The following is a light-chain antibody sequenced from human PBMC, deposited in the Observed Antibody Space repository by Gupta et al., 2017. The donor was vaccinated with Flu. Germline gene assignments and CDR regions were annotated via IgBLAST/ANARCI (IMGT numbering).Light chain of an antibody. CDR1: QSIGTS. CDR2: EAS. J-gene: IGKJ4*01. CDR3: QQSSKLPIT. V-gene: IGKV6-21*01. Sequence: EIVLTQSPDFQSVTPREKVTITCRASQSIGTSLHWDQQKPHQSPKLLIREASKSFSRFSGSGSGTEFTLVLNRREGEDAATYYCQQSSKLPITFGRGTKVEIK.